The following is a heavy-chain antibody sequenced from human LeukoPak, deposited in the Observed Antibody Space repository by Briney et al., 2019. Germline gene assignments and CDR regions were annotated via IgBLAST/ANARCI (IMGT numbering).Heavy chain of an antibody. Sequence: KGSPKGPGSTLPESIILGVLFFPPKGLERLGGFAPEDGETIYAQKFQGRVTMTEDTSTDTAYMELSSLRSEDTAVYYCASCPYDYVWGSYRSWVYWGQGTLVTVSS. CDR1: GSTLPESI. J-gene: IGHJ4*02. D-gene: IGHD3-16*02. CDR2: FAPEDGET. V-gene: IGHV1-24*01. CDR3: ASCPYDYVWGSYRSWVY.